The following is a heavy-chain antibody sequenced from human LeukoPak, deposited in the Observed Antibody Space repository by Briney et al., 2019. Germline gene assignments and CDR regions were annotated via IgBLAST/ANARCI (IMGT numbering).Heavy chain of an antibody. Sequence: PGGSLRLSCAASGFTFSNAWMSWVRQAPGKGLEWVGRIKSKTDGGTTDYAAPVKGRFTISRDDSKNTLYLQMNSLKTEDTAVYYCTTCSRPHIWFGEFLDYYYYMDVWGKGTTVTISS. J-gene: IGHJ6*03. CDR3: TTCSRPHIWFGEFLDYYYYMDV. CDR1: GFTFSNAW. V-gene: IGHV3-15*01. CDR2: IKSKTDGGTT. D-gene: IGHD3-10*01.